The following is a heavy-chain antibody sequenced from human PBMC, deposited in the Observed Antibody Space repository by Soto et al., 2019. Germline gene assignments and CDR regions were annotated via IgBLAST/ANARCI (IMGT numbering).Heavy chain of an antibody. J-gene: IGHJ4*02. V-gene: IGHV4-30-2*01. Sequence: QLQLQESGSGLVKPSQTLSLTCAVSGGSISSGGYSWSWIRQPPGKGLEWIGYIYHSGSTYYNPSLKSRVXXXVXRSKTQFSLKLDSVTAADTAVYYCARGMTTVTTLDYWGQGTLVTVSS. D-gene: IGHD4-17*01. CDR1: GGSISSGGYS. CDR2: IYHSGST. CDR3: ARGMTTVTTLDY.